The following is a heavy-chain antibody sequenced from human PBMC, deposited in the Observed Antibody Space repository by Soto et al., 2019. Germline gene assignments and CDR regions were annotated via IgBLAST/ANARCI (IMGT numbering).Heavy chain of an antibody. CDR3: ARGDSTVSSVFDY. Sequence: TLSLTCPVSGCPFSSGGYYWSWIRQEPGKGLEWIGYIYQNGDTSYNPSLKSRVTISADTSKTQFSLKLSSVTAADTAVYYCARGDSTVSSVFDYWGQGMLVTVSS. J-gene: IGHJ4*02. V-gene: IGHV4-31*03. CDR2: IYQNGDT. CDR1: GCPFSSGGYY. D-gene: IGHD4-17*01.